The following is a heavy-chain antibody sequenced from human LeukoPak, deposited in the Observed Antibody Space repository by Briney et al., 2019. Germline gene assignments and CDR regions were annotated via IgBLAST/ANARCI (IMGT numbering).Heavy chain of an antibody. D-gene: IGHD6-13*01. CDR1: GYTFTSYG. V-gene: IGHV1-18*01. CDR3: ARNYQDSSSWTYYYYYGMDV. CDR2: ISAYNGNT. J-gene: IGHJ6*02. Sequence: ASVKVSCKASGYTFTSYGISWVRQAPGQGLEWMGWISAYNGNTNYAQKLQGRVTMTTDTSTSTAYMELRSLRSDDTAVYYCARNYQDSSSWTYYYYYGMDVWGQGTTVTVSS.